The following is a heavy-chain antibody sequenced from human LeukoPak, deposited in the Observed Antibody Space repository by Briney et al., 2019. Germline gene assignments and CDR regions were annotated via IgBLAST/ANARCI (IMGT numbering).Heavy chain of an antibody. V-gene: IGHV4-34*01. CDR1: GGSFSGFY. J-gene: IGHJ4*02. CDR3: ARALIAPFFDY. Sequence: SETLSLTCAVYGGSFSGFYWSWIRQPPGKGLEWIGEINHSGSTNYNPSLKSRVTISVNTSKNQFSLKLSSVTAADTAVYYCARALIAPFFDYWGQGTLVTVSS. CDR2: INHSGST. D-gene: IGHD3-16*01.